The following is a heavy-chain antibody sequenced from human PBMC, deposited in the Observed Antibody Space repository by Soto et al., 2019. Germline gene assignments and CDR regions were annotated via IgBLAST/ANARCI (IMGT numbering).Heavy chain of an antibody. V-gene: IGHV1-18*03. Sequence: QVQLVQSGAEVKKPGASVKVSCKASGYTFTSYGISWVRQAPGQGLEWMGWISAYNGNTNYAQKLQGRVTMTTDTSTSTAYMELRSLRSDDMAVYCCARDGYSSSWMANPDFDYWGQGTLVTVSS. CDR3: ARDGYSSSWMANPDFDY. J-gene: IGHJ4*02. D-gene: IGHD6-6*01. CDR2: ISAYNGNT. CDR1: GYTFTSYG.